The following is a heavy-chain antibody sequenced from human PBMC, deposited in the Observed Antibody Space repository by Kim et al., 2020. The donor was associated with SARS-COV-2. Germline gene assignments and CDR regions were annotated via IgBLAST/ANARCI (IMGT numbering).Heavy chain of an antibody. V-gene: IGHV3-33*01. CDR2: IWSDESNK. Sequence: GGSLRLSCVASGFSFRTFGMHWVRQAPGKGLQWVALIWSDESNKYYGDSVKGRFTSPRDNSKNTLYLHMSSLKAEDTAMYYCARETGRNAFDIWGQGTMVTVSP. CDR1: GFSFRTFG. CDR3: ARETGRNAFDI. J-gene: IGHJ3*02.